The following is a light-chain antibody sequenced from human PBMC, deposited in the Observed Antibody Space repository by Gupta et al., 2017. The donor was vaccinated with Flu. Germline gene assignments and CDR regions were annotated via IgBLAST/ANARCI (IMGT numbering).Light chain of an antibody. V-gene: IGKV3-15*01. J-gene: IGKJ1*01. CDR3: QHYNNRPPWT. CDR1: QSISNH. CDR2: GAS. Sequence: EIVLTQSPATLSVSPGERASLSCRASQSISNHLACYQQKPGQAPRLLIYGASTRATGIPARTIGRGSGTEFTLTISSLQSEDFAVYYCQHYNNRPPWTFGQGTRVEIK.